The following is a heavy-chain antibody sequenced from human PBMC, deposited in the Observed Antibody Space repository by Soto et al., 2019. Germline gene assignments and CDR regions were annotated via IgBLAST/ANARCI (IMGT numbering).Heavy chain of an antibody. Sequence: QVQLVESGGGVVQPGRSLRLSCAASGFTFSSYAMHWVRQAPGKGLEWVAVISYDGSNKYYADSVKGRFTISRDNSKNTLYLQMNSLRAEDKAVYYCARGLRYYDSSGYQSYYLDYWGQGTLVTVSS. J-gene: IGHJ4*02. CDR3: ARGLRYYDSSGYQSYYLDY. CDR2: ISYDGSNK. CDR1: GFTFSSYA. D-gene: IGHD3-22*01. V-gene: IGHV3-30-3*01.